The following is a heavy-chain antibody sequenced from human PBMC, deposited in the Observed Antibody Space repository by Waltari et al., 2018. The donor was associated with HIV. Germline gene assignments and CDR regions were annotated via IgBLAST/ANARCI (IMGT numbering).Heavy chain of an antibody. CDR1: GFTFSNYW. D-gene: IGHD4-4*01. J-gene: IGHJ4*02. CDR3: ARGGSKPLDY. Sequence: EVQLVESGGGSFQPGGSLRLSCAASGFTFSNYWMHWVRQAPGKGMVRVSRINSDGSSTRYADSVKGRFTISRDNAKNTVYLQMNSLRAEDTAVYYCARGGSKPLDYWGQGTLVTVSS. V-gene: IGHV3-74*01. CDR2: INSDGSST.